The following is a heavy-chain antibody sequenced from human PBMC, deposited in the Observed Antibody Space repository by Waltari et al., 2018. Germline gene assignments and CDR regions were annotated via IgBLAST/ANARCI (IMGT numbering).Heavy chain of an antibody. J-gene: IGHJ4*02. V-gene: IGHV3-43*01. CDR2: ISWDGGST. CDR1: GFTFDDYT. Sequence: EVQLVESGGVVVQPGGSLRLSCVASGFTFDDYTMHWVRQAPGKGLEWVSLISWDGGSTYYADSVKGRFTISRDNSKNSLYLQMNSLRTEDTALYYCAKDKARRYYFDYWGQGTLVTVSS. CDR3: AKDKARRYYFDY.